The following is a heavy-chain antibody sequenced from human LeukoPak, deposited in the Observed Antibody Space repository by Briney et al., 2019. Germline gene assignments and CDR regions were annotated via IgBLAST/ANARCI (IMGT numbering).Heavy chain of an antibody. CDR1: GFTFSSYS. D-gene: IGHD2-2*02. V-gene: IGHV3-48*01. CDR3: ARDMYCSSTSCYTYYFDY. Sequence: GGSLRLSCAASGFTFSSYSMNWVRQAPGKGLEWVSYISSSSSTIYYADSVKGRFTISRDNAKNSLYLQMNSLRAEDTAVYYCARDMYCSSTSCYTYYFDYWGQRTLVTVSS. J-gene: IGHJ4*02. CDR2: ISSSSSTI.